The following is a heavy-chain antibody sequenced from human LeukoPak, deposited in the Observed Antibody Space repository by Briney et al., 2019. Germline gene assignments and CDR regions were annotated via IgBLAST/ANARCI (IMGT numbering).Heavy chain of an antibody. D-gene: IGHD6-19*01. CDR2: ISAYNGNT. J-gene: IGHJ5*02. CDR3: ARGSGGWYVNRFDP. Sequence: ASVKVSCKASGYTFTSYGISWVRQAPGQGLEWMGWISAYNGNTNYAQKFQGRVTMTRDMSTSTVYMELSSLRSEDTAVYYCARGSGGWYVNRFDPWGQGTLVTVSS. CDR1: GYTFTSYG. V-gene: IGHV1-18*01.